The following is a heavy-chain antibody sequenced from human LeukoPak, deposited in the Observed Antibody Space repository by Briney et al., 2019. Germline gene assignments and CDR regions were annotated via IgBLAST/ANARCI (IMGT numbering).Heavy chain of an antibody. CDR2: ISGSGGDT. CDR3: TKCTTTCYANAFHI. V-gene: IGHV3-23*01. D-gene: IGHD2-2*01. CDR1: GFTFSSLA. J-gene: IGHJ3*02. Sequence: GGSLRLSCAASGFTFSSLAMSWVRQAPGKGLEWVSAISGSGGDTEYADSVKGRFTISRDNSKNTLNLQMNSLRVEDTAVYYCTKCTTTCYANAFHIWGQGTMVTVSS.